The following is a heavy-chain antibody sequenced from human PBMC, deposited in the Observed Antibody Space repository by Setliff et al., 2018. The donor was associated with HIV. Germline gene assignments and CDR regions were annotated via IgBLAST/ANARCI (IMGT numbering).Heavy chain of an antibody. Sequence: SETLSLTCSLSGGSISFYYWNWLRQTPGKGLEWIAYTFDNGNTHYNPSLESRVTLSLDTSRNQFSLTLNSVTAADTAVYYCARGSRQLTIFGVVFKTNYYFMDVWGKGTAVTVSS. CDR1: GGSISFYY. J-gene: IGHJ6*03. V-gene: IGHV4-59*12. CDR2: TFDNGNT. D-gene: IGHD3-3*01. CDR3: ARGSRQLTIFGVVFKTNYYFMDV.